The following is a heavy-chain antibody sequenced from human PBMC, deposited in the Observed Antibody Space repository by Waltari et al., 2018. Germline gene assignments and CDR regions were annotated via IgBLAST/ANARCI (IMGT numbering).Heavy chain of an antibody. J-gene: IGHJ6*03. CDR2: IYYSWST. Sequence: QVQLQESGPGLVKPSETLSLTCTVSGGSISSHYWSWIRQPPGKGLEWIVYIYYSWSTNYNPSLKSQVTISVDTSKNQFSLKLSSVTAADTAVYYCARVPRDYYSYYYYMDVWAKGPRSPSP. V-gene: IGHV4-59*11. CDR1: GGSISSHY. CDR3: ARVPRDYYSYYYYMDV.